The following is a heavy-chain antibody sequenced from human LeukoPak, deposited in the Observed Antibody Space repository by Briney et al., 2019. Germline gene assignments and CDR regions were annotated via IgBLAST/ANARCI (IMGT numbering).Heavy chain of an antibody. CDR1: DGSINTYY. Sequence: SETLSLTCTVSDGSINTYYWSWIRQPAGKGLEWIGHIYTGGSTNYNPSLKSRVTISVDTSKNQFSLELSSVTAADTAVYYCARGFWSGYYTPLYYYYYYMDVWGKGATVTVSS. J-gene: IGHJ6*03. V-gene: IGHV4-4*07. D-gene: IGHD3-3*01. CDR3: ARGFWSGYYTPLYYYYYYMDV. CDR2: IYTGGST.